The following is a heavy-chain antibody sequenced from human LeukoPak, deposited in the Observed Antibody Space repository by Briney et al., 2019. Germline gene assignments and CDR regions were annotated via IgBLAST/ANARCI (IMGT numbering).Heavy chain of an antibody. CDR1: GVSISSYN. Sequence: SETLSLTCTASGVSISSYNRSWVRQPPGKGLEWIGYIEFSGSTNYNPSLKRRLTTTLDTSANQFSQMQIYVTAADTAAYYYAGHRRPSNRFEPWGQRTLVTVSS. V-gene: IGHV4-59*08. CDR2: IEFSGST. J-gene: IGHJ5*02. D-gene: IGHD1-1*01. CDR3: AGHRRPSNRFEP.